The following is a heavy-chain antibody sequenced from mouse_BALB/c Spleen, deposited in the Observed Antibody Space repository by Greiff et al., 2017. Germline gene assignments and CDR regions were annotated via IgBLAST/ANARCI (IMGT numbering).Heavy chain of an antibody. J-gene: IGHJ4*01. CDR3: NAGYYRYDNAMDY. D-gene: IGHD2-14*01. V-gene: IGHV14-4*02. CDR1: GFNIKDYY. CDR2: IDPENGDT. Sequence: VQLKESGAELVRSGASVKLSCTASGFNIKDYYMHWVKQRPEQGLEWIGWIDPENGDTEYAPKFQGKATMTADTSSNTAYLQLSSLTSEDTAVYYCNAGYYRYDNAMDYWGQGTSVTVSS.